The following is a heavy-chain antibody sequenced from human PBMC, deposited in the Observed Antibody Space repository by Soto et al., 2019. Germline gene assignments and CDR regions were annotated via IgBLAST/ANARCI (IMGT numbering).Heavy chain of an antibody. CDR2: ISYDGSNK. V-gene: IGHV3-30*18. Sequence: QVQLVESGGGVVQPGRSLRLSCAASGFTFSSYGMHWVRQAPGKGLEWVAVISYDGSNKYYADSVKGRFTISRDNSKNTLYLQMTSLRAEETAVYYCAKEHLPGFRIAAAQEFDYWGQGTLVTVSS. CDR3: AKEHLPGFRIAAAQEFDY. CDR1: GFTFSSYG. J-gene: IGHJ4*02. D-gene: IGHD6-13*01.